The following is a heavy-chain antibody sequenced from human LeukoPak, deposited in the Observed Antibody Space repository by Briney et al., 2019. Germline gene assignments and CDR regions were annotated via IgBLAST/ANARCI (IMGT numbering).Heavy chain of an antibody. CDR1: GFSLST. Sequence: GGSLRLSCVASGFSLSTMSWVRQSPEKGLEWVSAIGASDGYTYHADSVKGRFTMSRDISRNTVYLQMNSLRAEDTAVHYCAKDLHYGSADYWGQGTLVTVSS. CDR2: IGASDGYT. V-gene: IGHV3-23*01. J-gene: IGHJ4*02. CDR3: AKDLHYGSADY. D-gene: IGHD3-10*01.